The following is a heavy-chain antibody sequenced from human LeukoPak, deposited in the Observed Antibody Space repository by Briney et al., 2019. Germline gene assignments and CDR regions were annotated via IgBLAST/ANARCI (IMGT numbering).Heavy chain of an antibody. D-gene: IGHD2-8*01. Sequence: PGGSLRLSCAASGFTFSSYEMNWVRRAPGQALEWISAIRADGGGTSYAAAVKGRFTVSRDNSKNTLYLQMNSLRVEDTAVYYCARDPNGDYTGAFDFWGQGIVVTVSS. V-gene: IGHV3-23*01. CDR3: ARDPNGDYTGAFDF. J-gene: IGHJ3*01. CDR1: GFTFSSYE. CDR2: IRADGGGT.